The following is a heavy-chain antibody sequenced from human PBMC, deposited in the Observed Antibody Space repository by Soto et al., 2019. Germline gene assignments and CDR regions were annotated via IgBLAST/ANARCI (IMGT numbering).Heavy chain of an antibody. Sequence: SQTLSLTCAISGDSVSSNSAAWNWIRQSPSRGPEWLGRTYYRSKWYNDYAVSVKSRITINPDTSKNQFSLQLNSVTPEDTAVYYCARDSHTFGGVIALFRDYYYYYGMDVWGQGTTVTVSS. CDR3: ARDSHTFGGVIALFRDYYYYYGMDV. CDR2: TYYRSKWYN. CDR1: GDSVSSNSAA. J-gene: IGHJ6*02. V-gene: IGHV6-1*01. D-gene: IGHD3-16*02.